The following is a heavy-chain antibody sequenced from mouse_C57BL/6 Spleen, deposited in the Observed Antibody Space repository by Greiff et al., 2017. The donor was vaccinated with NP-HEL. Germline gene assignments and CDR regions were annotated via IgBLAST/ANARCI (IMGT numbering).Heavy chain of an antibody. J-gene: IGHJ2*01. CDR3: ARKGIYYGNYFDY. CDR2: INPNNGGT. Sequence: EVQLQQSGPELVKPGASVKISCKASGYTFTDYYMNWVKQSHGKSLEWIGDINPNNGGTSYNQKFKGKATLTVDKSSSTAYMELRSLTSEDSAVYYCARKGIYYGNYFDYWGQGTTLTVSS. V-gene: IGHV1-26*01. D-gene: IGHD2-1*01. CDR1: GYTFTDYY.